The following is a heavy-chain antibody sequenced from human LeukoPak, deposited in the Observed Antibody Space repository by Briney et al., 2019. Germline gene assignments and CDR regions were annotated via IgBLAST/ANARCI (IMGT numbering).Heavy chain of an antibody. CDR1: GLTFSSYN. J-gene: IGHJ4*02. CDR3: ARGSYGDYVPFDY. D-gene: IGHD4-17*01. Sequence: GGSLRLSCAASGLTFSSYNMNWVRQAPGKGLEWVSSISGGSTYIYYADSVKGRFTISRDNAENSLYLQMNSLRAEDTAVYYCARGSYGDYVPFDYWGQGTLVTVSS. CDR2: ISGGSTYI. V-gene: IGHV3-21*01.